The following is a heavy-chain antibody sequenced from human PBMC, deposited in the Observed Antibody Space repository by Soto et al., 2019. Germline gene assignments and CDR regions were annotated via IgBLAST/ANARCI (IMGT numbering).Heavy chain of an antibody. D-gene: IGHD3-10*01. J-gene: IGHJ4*02. CDR3: ARDYGSGSYYLPVDY. V-gene: IGHV3-33*01. Sequence: QVQLVESEGGVVQPGRSLRLSCAASGFTFSSYGMHWVRQAPGKGLEWVAVIWYDGSNKYYADSVKGRFTISRDNSKNTLYLQMNSLRAEDTAVYYCARDYGSGSYYLPVDYWGQGTLVTVSS. CDR1: GFTFSSYG. CDR2: IWYDGSNK.